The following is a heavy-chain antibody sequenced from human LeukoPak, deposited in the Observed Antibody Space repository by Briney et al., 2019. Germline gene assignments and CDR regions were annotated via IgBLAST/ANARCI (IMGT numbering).Heavy chain of an antibody. CDR2: ISYDGSNK. D-gene: IGHD5-12*01. Sequence: GRSLRLSCAASGFTFSSYGMHWVRQAPGKGLEWVAVISYDGSNKYYADSVKGRFTISRDNSKNTLYLQMNSLRAEDTAVYYCARAHERGATIKGKWFDPWGQGTLVTVSS. CDR3: ARAHERGATIKGKWFDP. V-gene: IGHV3-30*03. J-gene: IGHJ5*02. CDR1: GFTFSSYG.